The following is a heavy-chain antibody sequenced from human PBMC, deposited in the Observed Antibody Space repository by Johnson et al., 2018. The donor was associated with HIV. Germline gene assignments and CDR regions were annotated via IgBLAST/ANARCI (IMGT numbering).Heavy chain of an antibody. V-gene: IGHV3-11*04. CDR1: GFSFSDYF. Sequence: QVQLVESGGGLVKPGGSLRLSCAASGFSFSDYFMSWIRQAPGKGLECISYISSSGTTIYYADSVKGRFTISRDNSKNTLYLQMNSLRAEDTAVYYCARAHDAFDIWGQGTMVTVSS. J-gene: IGHJ3*02. CDR3: ARAHDAFDI. CDR2: ISSSGTTI.